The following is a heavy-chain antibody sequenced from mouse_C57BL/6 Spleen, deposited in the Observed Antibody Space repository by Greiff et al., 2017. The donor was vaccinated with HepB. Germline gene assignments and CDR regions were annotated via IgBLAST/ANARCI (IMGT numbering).Heavy chain of an antibody. V-gene: IGHV1-55*01. CDR1: GYTFTSYW. Sequence: QVQLQQSGAELVKPGASVKMSCKASGYTFTSYWITWVKQRPGQGLEWIGDIYPGSGSTNYNEKFKSKATLTVDTSSSTAYMQLSSLTSEDSAVYYCARSDGNYPSWYFDVWGTGTTVTVSS. D-gene: IGHD2-1*01. CDR3: ARSDGNYPSWYFDV. CDR2: IYPGSGST. J-gene: IGHJ1*03.